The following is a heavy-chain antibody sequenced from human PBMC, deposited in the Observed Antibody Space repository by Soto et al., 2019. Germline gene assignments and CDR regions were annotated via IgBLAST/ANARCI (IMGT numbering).Heavy chain of an antibody. CDR2: INHSGST. D-gene: IGHD3-3*01. V-gene: IGHV4-34*01. CDR3: ARASIKIFGLVIYYFDY. Sequence: QVQLQQWGAGLLKPSETLSLTCAVYVWSFSGYYWSWIRQPPGKGLEWIGEINHSGSTNYNPSLKSRVTISVDTSKNQFYLKLSAVTAADTAVYYCARASIKIFGLVIYYFDYWGQGTLVTVSS. CDR1: VWSFSGYY. J-gene: IGHJ4*02.